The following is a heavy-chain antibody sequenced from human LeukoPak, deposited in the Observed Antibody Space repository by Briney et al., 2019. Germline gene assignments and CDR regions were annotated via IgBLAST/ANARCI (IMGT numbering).Heavy chain of an antibody. CDR2: ISYDGSNK. J-gene: IGHJ6*03. D-gene: IGHD2-2*01. CDR1: GFTFSSYA. Sequence: GGSLRLSCAASGFTFSSYAMHWVRQAPGKGLEWVAVISYDGSNKYYADSVKGRFTISRDNSKNTLYLQMNSLRAEDTAVYYCARDPAARRLYYYYMDVWGKGTTVTVSS. CDR3: ARDPAARRLYYYYMDV. V-gene: IGHV3-30-3*01.